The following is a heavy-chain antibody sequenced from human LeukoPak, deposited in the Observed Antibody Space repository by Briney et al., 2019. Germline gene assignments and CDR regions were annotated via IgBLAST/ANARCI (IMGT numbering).Heavy chain of an antibody. D-gene: IGHD2-15*01. CDR3: ARRDCSAGSCYLPPHY. Sequence: SETLSLTCAVYGGSFSGYYWSWIRQPPGKGLEWIGEINHSGSTNYNPSLKSRVTISVDTSKNQFSLKLSSVTAADTALYYCARRDCSAGSCYLPPHYWGQGTLVTVSS. V-gene: IGHV4-34*01. J-gene: IGHJ4*02. CDR1: GGSFSGYY. CDR2: INHSGST.